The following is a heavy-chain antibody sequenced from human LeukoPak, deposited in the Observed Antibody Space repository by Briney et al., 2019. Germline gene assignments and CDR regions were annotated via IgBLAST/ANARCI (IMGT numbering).Heavy chain of an antibody. CDR3: ATGIVGATPHFDY. V-gene: IGHV3-11*03. CDR1: GFTFSDYY. D-gene: IGHD1-26*01. Sequence: GGSLRLSCAASGFTFSDYYMSWIRQAPGKGLEWVPYISSSSSYTNYADSVKGRFTISRDNAKNSLYLQMNSLRAEDTAVYYCATGIVGATPHFDYWGQGTLVTVSS. CDR2: ISSSSSYT. J-gene: IGHJ4*02.